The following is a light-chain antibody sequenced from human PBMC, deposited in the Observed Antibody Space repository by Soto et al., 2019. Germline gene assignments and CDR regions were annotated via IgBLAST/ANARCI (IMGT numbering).Light chain of an antibody. CDR1: SSDVGGYKY. Sequence: QSVLTQPASVSGSPGQSITISCTGTSSDVGGYKYVSWHQQHPGNAPKLIIYEVSNRPSGVSNRFSGSKSGNTASLTISGLQGEDEADYYCSSYRYSTTYVFGTGTKVTVL. CDR3: SSYRYSTTYV. V-gene: IGLV2-14*01. CDR2: EVS. J-gene: IGLJ1*01.